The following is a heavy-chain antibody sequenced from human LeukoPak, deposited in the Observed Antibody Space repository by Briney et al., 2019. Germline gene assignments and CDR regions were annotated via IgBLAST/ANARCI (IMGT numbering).Heavy chain of an antibody. CDR2: ISYSGNT. D-gene: IGHD2-8*01. J-gene: IGHJ6*02. CDR1: GDSVSSLHSY. V-gene: IGHV4-61*01. Sequence: PSETLSLTCSVSGDSVSSLHSYWTWIRQPPGKGLEWIGYISYSGNTNYNPSLKSRVTISVDTSKNQFSLKVRSVTAADTAVYYCARGHVGSYAYYYYYGMDVWGQGTTVTVSS. CDR3: ARGHVGSYAYYYYYGMDV.